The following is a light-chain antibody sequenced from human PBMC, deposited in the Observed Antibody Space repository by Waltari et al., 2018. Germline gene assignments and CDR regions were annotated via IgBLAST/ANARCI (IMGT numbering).Light chain of an antibody. CDR2: DVN. V-gene: IGLV2-14*03. J-gene: IGLJ2*01. Sequence: QSALSQPASVSGSPGQSNTISCTGASSDVGGHDYVSWYQQHPGKAPKLIIRDVNNRPSGVSNRFSGSKSGNTASLTISGLQAEDEADYYCSSYSTSSSLILFGEGTKVTVL. CDR1: SSDVGGHDY. CDR3: SSYSTSSSLIL.